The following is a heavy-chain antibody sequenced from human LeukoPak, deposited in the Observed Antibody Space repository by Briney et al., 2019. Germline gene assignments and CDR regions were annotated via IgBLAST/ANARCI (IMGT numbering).Heavy chain of an antibody. CDR1: GFTFSSYG. V-gene: IGHV3-30*18. D-gene: IGHD5-24*01. J-gene: IGHJ4*02. CDR3: AKGEVEFPFSS. CDR2: ISYDGSNK. Sequence: GGSLRLSCAASGFTFSSYGMHRVRQAPGKGLEWVAVISYDGSNKYYADSVKGRFTISRDNSKNTLYLQMNSLRAEDTAVYYCAKGEVEFPFSSWGQGTLVTVSS.